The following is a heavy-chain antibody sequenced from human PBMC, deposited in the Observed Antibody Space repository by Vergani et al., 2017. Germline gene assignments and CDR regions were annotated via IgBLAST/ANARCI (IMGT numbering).Heavy chain of an antibody. Sequence: QVQLQESGPGLVKPSETLSLTCTVSGGSISSYYWSWIRQPPGKGLEWIGYIYYSGSTNYNPTLKSRVTISVDTSKNQFSLKLSSVTAADTAVYYCARSRGYTIFGVVIVNYYYGMDVWGQGTTVTVSS. CDR3: ARSRGYTIFGVVIVNYYYGMDV. CDR2: IYYSGST. V-gene: IGHV4-59*01. D-gene: IGHD3-3*01. J-gene: IGHJ6*02. CDR1: GGSISSYY.